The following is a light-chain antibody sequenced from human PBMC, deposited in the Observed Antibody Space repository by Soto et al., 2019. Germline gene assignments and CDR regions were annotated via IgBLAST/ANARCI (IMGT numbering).Light chain of an antibody. J-gene: IGLJ1*01. CDR1: SSDVGSYNL. Sequence: QSALTQPASVSGSPGQSITISCTGTSSDVGSYNLVSWYQQHPGKAPKLMIFEVSKRPSGVSNRFSASKSGNTAFLTISGLQAEDEADYYCCSYAGSSTSLYVFGTGTKVTVL. V-gene: IGLV2-23*02. CDR2: EVS. CDR3: CSYAGSSTSLYV.